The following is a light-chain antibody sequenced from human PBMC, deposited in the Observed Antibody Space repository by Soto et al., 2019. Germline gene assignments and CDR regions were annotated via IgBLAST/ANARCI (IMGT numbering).Light chain of an antibody. CDR2: GTS. CDR3: QHYGTSLT. Sequence: IVLTQSPGTLSLSPGERATLSCRASQSVGSSYLAWYQQRPGQAPRLLFYGTSSRATGIPDRFSGSGSGTDFTLTSRRREPEDFAVYYWQHYGTSLTFGGGTEVEIK. V-gene: IGKV3-20*01. CDR1: QSVGSSY. J-gene: IGKJ4*01.